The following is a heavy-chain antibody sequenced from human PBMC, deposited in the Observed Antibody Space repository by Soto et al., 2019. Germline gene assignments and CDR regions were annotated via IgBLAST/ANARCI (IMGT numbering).Heavy chain of an antibody. V-gene: IGHV3-9*01. J-gene: IGHJ5*02. D-gene: IGHD4-17*01. CDR1: GFTFDDYA. Sequence: ESGGTLVQPGRSLRLSCVASGFTFDDYAMHWVRRAPGKGLEWVSGINWNSEKIGYADSVKGRFTISRDNAKNSLSLQMNSLRVEDTALYFCTKADYGDYSGSRPLDPWGQGTLVTVSS. CDR2: INWNSEKI. CDR3: TKADYGDYSGSRPLDP.